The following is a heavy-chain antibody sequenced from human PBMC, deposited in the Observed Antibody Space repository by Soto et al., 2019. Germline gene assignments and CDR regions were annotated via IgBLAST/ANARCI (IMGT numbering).Heavy chain of an antibody. D-gene: IGHD3-3*01. V-gene: IGHV4-34*01. Sequence: PSETLSLTCAVYGGSFSGYYWSWIRQTPGKGLEWIGEINHSGSTNYNPSLRSRVTISVETSKNQFSLKLSSVTAADTAVYYCARGEAQSLRFLFDPWGQGTLVTVSS. CDR2: INHSGST. CDR1: GGSFSGYY. J-gene: IGHJ5*02. CDR3: ARGEAQSLRFLFDP.